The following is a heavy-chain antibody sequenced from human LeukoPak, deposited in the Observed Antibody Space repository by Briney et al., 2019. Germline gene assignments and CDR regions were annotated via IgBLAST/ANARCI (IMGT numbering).Heavy chain of an antibody. CDR1: GGSISSGSYY. CDR2: IYTSGST. Sequence: PSQTLSLTCTVSGGSISSGSYYWSWIRQPAGKGLEWIGRIYTSGSTNYNPSLKSRVTISVDTPKNQFSLKLSSVTAADTAVYYCARLRGYSGYDLRGYYYYYMDVWGKGTTVTVSS. J-gene: IGHJ6*03. V-gene: IGHV4-61*02. D-gene: IGHD5-12*01. CDR3: ARLRGYSGYDLRGYYYYYMDV.